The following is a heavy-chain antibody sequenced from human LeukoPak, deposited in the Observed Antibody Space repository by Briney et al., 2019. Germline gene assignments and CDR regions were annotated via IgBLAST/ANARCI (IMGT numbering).Heavy chain of an antibody. J-gene: IGHJ4*02. CDR3: ARPVVGCSSTSCSWSY. CDR1: GYSISSGYY. V-gene: IGHV4-38-2*01. Sequence: PSETQSLTCAVSGYSISSGYYWGWIRQPPGKGLEWIGSIYHSGSTYYNPSLKSRVTISVDTSKNQFSLKLSSVTAADTAVYYCARPVVGCSSTSCSWSYWGQGTLVTVSS. D-gene: IGHD2-2*01. CDR2: IYHSGST.